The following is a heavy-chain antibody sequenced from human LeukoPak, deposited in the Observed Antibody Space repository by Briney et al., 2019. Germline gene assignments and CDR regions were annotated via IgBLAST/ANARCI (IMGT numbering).Heavy chain of an antibody. CDR1: GFIFSSYG. D-gene: IGHD1/OR15-1a*01. J-gene: IGHJ4*02. CDR2: IWYDGSNK. CDR3: AKDLGNWNTPFDY. Sequence: GGSLRLSCAASGFIFSSYGMHWVRQAPGKGLEWVAVIWYDGSNKYYADSVKGRFTISRDNSKNTLYLQMNSLRAEDTAVYYCAKDLGNWNTPFDYWGQGTLVTVSS. V-gene: IGHV3-33*06.